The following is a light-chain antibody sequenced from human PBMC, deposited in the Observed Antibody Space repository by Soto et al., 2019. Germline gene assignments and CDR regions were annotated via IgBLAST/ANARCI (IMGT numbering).Light chain of an antibody. Sequence: ALTQPASVSGSPGQSITISCTGTSSDVGGYNYVSWYQQHPGRAPKLMIYEVSNRPSGVSNRFSGSKSGNTASLTISGLQAEDEADYYCSSYTSSSTYVFGTGTKVTVL. V-gene: IGLV2-14*01. CDR2: EVS. CDR1: SSDVGGYNY. CDR3: SSYTSSSTYV. J-gene: IGLJ1*01.